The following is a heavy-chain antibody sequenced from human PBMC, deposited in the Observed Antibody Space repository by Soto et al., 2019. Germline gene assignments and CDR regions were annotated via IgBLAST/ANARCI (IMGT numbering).Heavy chain of an antibody. J-gene: IGHJ5*02. Sequence: HPGGSLRLSCAASGFTFSSYEMNWVRQAPGKGLEWVSYISSSGSTIYYADSVKGRFPISRDNAKNSLYLQMNSLRAEDTAVYYCAREGFYDYVWGSYRNHNWFDPWGQGTLVTVSS. CDR1: GFTFSSYE. CDR2: ISSSGSTI. V-gene: IGHV3-48*03. D-gene: IGHD3-16*02. CDR3: AREGFYDYVWGSYRNHNWFDP.